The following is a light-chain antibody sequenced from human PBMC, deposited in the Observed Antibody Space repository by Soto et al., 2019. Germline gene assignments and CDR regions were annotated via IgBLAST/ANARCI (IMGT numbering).Light chain of an antibody. CDR1: QSVSSSY. CDR2: GAS. Sequence: EIVLTQSPGTLSLSPGERATLSCRASQSVSSSYIAWYQQKPGQAPRLLIYGASNRATGIPDRFSGSGSATDFPLTISRLEPEDFAVYYCQHYARSPRTFGQGTKVEIK. V-gene: IGKV3-20*01. CDR3: QHYARSPRT. J-gene: IGKJ1*01.